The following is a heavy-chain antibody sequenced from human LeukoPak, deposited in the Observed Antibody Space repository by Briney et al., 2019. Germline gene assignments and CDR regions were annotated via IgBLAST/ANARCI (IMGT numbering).Heavy chain of an antibody. CDR1: GFTFSSYA. Sequence: GGSLRLSCAASGFTFSSYAMSWVRQAPGKGLEWVSAISGSGGSTYYADSVKGRFTISRDNSKNTLYLQMNSLRDEDTAVYYCARARTSLIDCSGGSCYLHYYGMDVWGQGTTVTVSS. J-gene: IGHJ6*02. CDR3: ARARTSLIDCSGGSCYLHYYGMDV. V-gene: IGHV3-23*01. D-gene: IGHD2-15*01. CDR2: ISGSGGST.